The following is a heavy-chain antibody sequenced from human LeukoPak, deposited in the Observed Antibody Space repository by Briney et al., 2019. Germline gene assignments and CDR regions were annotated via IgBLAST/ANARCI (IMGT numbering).Heavy chain of an antibody. J-gene: IGHJ5*02. V-gene: IGHV1-2*02. D-gene: IGHD5-24*01. Sequence: ASVKVSCKASGYTFTGYYMHWVRQAPGQGLEWMGGIRPNSGGTNYAKKCQGRVTMTRDTSISTAYMELSRLRSDDTAVYYCARGGRRDGQNWFDPWGQGTLVTVSS. CDR1: GYTFTGYY. CDR3: ARGGRRDGQNWFDP. CDR2: IRPNSGGT.